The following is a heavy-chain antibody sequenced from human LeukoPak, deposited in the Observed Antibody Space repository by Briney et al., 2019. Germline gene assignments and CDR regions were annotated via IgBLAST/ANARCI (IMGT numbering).Heavy chain of an antibody. J-gene: IGHJ4*02. D-gene: IGHD3-10*01. V-gene: IGHV4-34*01. CDR2: INHSGRT. CDR3: ARGADRGPFDY. CDR1: GGSFSGYY. Sequence: PSETLSLTCAVYGGSFSGYYWSWIRQPPGKGLEWIGEINHSGRTNYNPSPKSRVTISVDTSKHQFSLKLSSVTAADTAVYYCARGADRGPFDYWGQGTLVTASS.